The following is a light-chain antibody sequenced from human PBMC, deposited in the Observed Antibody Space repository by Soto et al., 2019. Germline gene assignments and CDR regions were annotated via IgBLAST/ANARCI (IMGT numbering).Light chain of an antibody. Sequence: EIVLTQSPATLSLSPGERATLSCRASQSVSSYLIWYQQKPGQAPRLLISDASNRATGIPARFSGSGSGTDFTLTISSPEPEDFAVYYCQQRANWPITFGQGTRLEIK. CDR2: DAS. CDR1: QSVSSY. V-gene: IGKV3-11*01. CDR3: QQRANWPIT. J-gene: IGKJ5*01.